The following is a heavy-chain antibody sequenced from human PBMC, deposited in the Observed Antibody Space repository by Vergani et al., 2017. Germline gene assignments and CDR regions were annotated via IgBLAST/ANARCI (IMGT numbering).Heavy chain of an antibody. CDR1: GGSFSGYY. CDR2: IYYSGST. J-gene: IGHJ5*02. CDR3: ARHSTVEWLVKLGWIDP. Sequence: QVQLQQWGAGLLKPSETLSLTCAVYGGSFSGYYWGWIRKPPGKGLEWIASIYYSGSTYYNPSLKSRVIISVDTSKNQFSLKLSSVTAADTAVYFCARHSTVEWLVKLGWIDPWGQGILVTVSS. V-gene: IGHV4-34*01. D-gene: IGHD6-19*01.